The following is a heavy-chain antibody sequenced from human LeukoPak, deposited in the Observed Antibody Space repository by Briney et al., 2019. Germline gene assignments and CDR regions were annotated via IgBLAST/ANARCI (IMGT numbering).Heavy chain of an antibody. J-gene: IGHJ3*02. CDR3: AREMTTLTKYAFDI. CDR2: ISTSSSYI. CDR1: GFTFSSYS. Sequence: GGSLRLSCTASGFTFSSYSMNWVRQAPGKGLEWVSSISTSSSYIYYADSVKGRFTISRDNAKNTLYLQMNSLRAEDTAVYFCAREMTTLTKYAFDIWGQGTMVTVSS. V-gene: IGHV3-21*01. D-gene: IGHD4-17*01.